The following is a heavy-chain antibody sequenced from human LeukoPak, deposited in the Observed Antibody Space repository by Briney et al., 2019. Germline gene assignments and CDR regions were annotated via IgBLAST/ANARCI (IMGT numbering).Heavy chain of an antibody. Sequence: PGGSLRLSCAASGFTFSSYAMSWVRQAPGEGLEWVSAISGSGGSTYYADSVKGRFTISRDNSKNTLYLQMNSLRAEDTAVYYCAAMVPYYYYGMDVWGQGTTVTVSS. V-gene: IGHV3-23*01. CDR2: ISGSGGST. J-gene: IGHJ6*02. CDR1: GFTFSSYA. CDR3: AAMVPYYYYGMDV. D-gene: IGHD3-10*01.